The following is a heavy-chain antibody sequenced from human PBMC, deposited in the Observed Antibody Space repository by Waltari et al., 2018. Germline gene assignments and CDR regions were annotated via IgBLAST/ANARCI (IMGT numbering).Heavy chain of an antibody. CDR2: IFYSGPT. V-gene: IGHV4-39*01. D-gene: IGHD3-9*01. CDR1: GGSMISRSYL. Sequence: QLRESCPGLVKPAETLSLRCSVSGGSMISRSYLWAWIRPPPGTGLEWIGSIFYSGPTYQNPSLKSRVAMSIDTSNNHFSLRMTSMTAADTAMYYCARHEDDVSTGHFTWFDSWGQGTLVIVSS. CDR3: ARHEDDVSTGHFTWFDS. J-gene: IGHJ5*01.